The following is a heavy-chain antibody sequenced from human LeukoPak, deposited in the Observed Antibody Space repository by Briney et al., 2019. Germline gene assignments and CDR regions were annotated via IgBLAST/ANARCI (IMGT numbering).Heavy chain of an antibody. J-gene: IGHJ3*02. D-gene: IGHD3-22*01. Sequence: GRSLRLSCAASGFTFSNYGMHWVRQAPGKGLEWVAVISYDGSDKYYADSVKGRFTISRDNPKNTLYLQMNSLRAEDTAVYYCAKAENYYDSSGYYYNRNDAFDIWGQGTMVTVSS. V-gene: IGHV3-30*18. CDR2: ISYDGSDK. CDR3: AKAENYYDSSGYYYNRNDAFDI. CDR1: GFTFSNYG.